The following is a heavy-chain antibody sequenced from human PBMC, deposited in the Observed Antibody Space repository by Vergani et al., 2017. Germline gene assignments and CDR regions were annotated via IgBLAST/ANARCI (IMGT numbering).Heavy chain of an antibody. CDR1: GYTFTAYF. J-gene: IGHJ4*01. D-gene: IGHD2-21*01. CDR3: MSRSVSGGYCGGDCYY. Sequence: QVQLVQSGAEVKKPGASVRVSCKASGYTFTAYFIHWVRQAPGQGLEWMGLINPNTGDTNYALRFQGRVTMTRDPSISTAYMELSSLRADDTAMYYCMSRSVSGGYCGGDCYYWGHGTLLTVSS. CDR2: INPNTGDT. V-gene: IGHV1-2*02.